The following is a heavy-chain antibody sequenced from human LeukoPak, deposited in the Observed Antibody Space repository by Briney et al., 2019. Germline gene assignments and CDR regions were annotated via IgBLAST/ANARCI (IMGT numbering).Heavy chain of an antibody. CDR2: INPNSGGT. D-gene: IGHD3-10*01. V-gene: IGHV1-2*04. CDR1: GYTFTGYY. Sequence: ASVKVSCMASGYTFTGYYMHWVRQAPGQGLEWMGWINPNSGGTNYAQKFQGWVTMTRDTSISTAYMELSRLRSDDTAVYYCATAMVRGVPDCYYYYGMDVWGQGTTVTVSS. J-gene: IGHJ6*02. CDR3: ATAMVRGVPDCYYYYGMDV.